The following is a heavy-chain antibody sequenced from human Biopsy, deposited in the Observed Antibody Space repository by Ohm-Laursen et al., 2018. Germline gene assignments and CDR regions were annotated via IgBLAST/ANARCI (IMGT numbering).Heavy chain of an antibody. Sequence: SVKVSCKASSYTFTDYSIHWVRQAPGQGLEWLGWISTYNGNTNYAQKFRGRVTMTTDKPTSTAYVELRSLRSDDTAVYYCARTVDTVVVTPSDHWGQGTLVTVSS. CDR1: SYTFTDYS. CDR3: ARTVDTVVVTPSDH. CDR2: ISTYNGNT. D-gene: IGHD5-18*01. J-gene: IGHJ4*02. V-gene: IGHV1-18*04.